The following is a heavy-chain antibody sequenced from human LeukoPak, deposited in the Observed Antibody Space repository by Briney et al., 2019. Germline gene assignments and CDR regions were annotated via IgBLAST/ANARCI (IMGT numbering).Heavy chain of an antibody. D-gene: IGHD3-22*01. J-gene: IGHJ4*02. CDR3: ASGSITMIVYYFDY. Sequence: GGSLRLSCAASGFTFSSYAMSWVRQAPGKGLEWVSVISGGSTYYADSVKGRFTISRDNSKNTLYLQMNSLRAEDTAVYYCASGSITMIVYYFDYWGQGTLVTVSS. CDR1: GFTFSSYA. CDR2: ISGGST. V-gene: IGHV3-23*01.